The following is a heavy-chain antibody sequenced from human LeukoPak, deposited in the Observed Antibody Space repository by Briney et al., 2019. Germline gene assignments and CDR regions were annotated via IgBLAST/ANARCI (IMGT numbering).Heavy chain of an antibody. J-gene: IGHJ4*02. CDR2: VSGSGHTT. CDR3: VSGHTFDY. V-gene: IGHV3-23*01. Sequence: QPGGSLRLSCAASGFTFSSYALSWVRQAPGKGMEWVSTVSGSGHTTYYADSLKGRFTISRDNAKNSLYLQMNSLRAEDTALYYCVSGHTFDYWGQGTLVTVSS. CDR1: GFTFSSYA.